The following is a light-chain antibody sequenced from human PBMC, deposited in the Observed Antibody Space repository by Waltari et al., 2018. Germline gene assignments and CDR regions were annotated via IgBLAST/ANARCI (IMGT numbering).Light chain of an antibody. V-gene: IGLV2-11*01. Sequence: QAALTQPRSVSGSPGQSVTISCTGTSSDIGGYNYVSWYQQHPGTVPKLIIYEVSKRPSVGSDVFSGSKSGNTASLTISGLQAEDEADYYCCSYAGIYTFVLFGGGTRLTVL. CDR3: CSYAGIYTFVL. CDR2: EVS. CDR1: SSDIGGYNY. J-gene: IGLJ7*01.